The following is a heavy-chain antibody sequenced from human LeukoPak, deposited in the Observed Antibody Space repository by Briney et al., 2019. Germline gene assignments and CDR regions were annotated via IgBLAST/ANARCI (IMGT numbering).Heavy chain of an antibody. J-gene: IGHJ4*02. CDR1: GDRVSSNGAA. D-gene: IGHD6-19*01. CDR3: ARDVGSGWSSFDY. V-gene: IGHV6-1*01. Sequence: SQTLSLTCAISGDRVSSNGAAWNWIRQSPSRGLEWLGRTYYRSTWNNDYAVSVKSRITINPDASKNHFSLQLDSLTPEDTAVYYCARDVGSGWSSFDYWGQGTLVTVSS. CDR2: TYYRSTWNN.